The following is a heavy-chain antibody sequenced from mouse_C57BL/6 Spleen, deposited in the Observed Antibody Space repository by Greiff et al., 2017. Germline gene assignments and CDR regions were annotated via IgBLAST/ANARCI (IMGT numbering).Heavy chain of an antibody. V-gene: IGHV2-6*03. J-gene: IGHJ4*01. CDR3: ARPQLGRGYAMDY. D-gene: IGHD4-1*02. Sequence: VQLVESGPGLVAPSQSLSITCTVSGFSLTSYGVHWVRQPPGKGLEWLVVIWSDGSTTYNSALKSRLSISKDNSKSQVFLKMNSLQTDDTAMYXCARPQLGRGYAMDYWGQGTSVTVSS. CDR2: IWSDGST. CDR1: GFSLTSYG.